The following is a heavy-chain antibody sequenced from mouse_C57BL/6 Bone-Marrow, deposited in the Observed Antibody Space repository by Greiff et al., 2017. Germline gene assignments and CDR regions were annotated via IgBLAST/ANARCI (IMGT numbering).Heavy chain of an antibody. J-gene: IGHJ4*01. V-gene: IGHV1-82*01. CDR1: GYAFSSSW. CDR3: AGSNYGDYYAVDY. CDR2: IYPGDGAS. D-gene: IGHD2-5*01. Sequence: VQLQQSGPELVKPGASVKISCKASGYAFSSSWMNWVKQRPGKGLEWIGRIYPGDGASNYNGKFKGKATLTADKSSSTAYLQLSSLTSEDSAVYYCAGSNYGDYYAVDYWGQGTSVTVSS.